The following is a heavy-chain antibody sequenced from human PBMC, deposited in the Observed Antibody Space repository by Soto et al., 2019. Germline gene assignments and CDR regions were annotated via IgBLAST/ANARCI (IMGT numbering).Heavy chain of an antibody. V-gene: IGHV3-11*05. J-gene: IGHJ4*02. Sequence: PGGSLRLSCAASGFTFSDYYMSWIRQAPGKGLEWLSYISSSSSFTNYADSVKGRFTISRDNAKNSVYLQMNRLRAEDTAVYYCATDDFDSSGYYYRWVDYWGQXTLVTVSS. CDR3: ATDDFDSSGYYYRWVDY. CDR1: GFTFSDYY. CDR2: ISSSSSFT. D-gene: IGHD3-22*01.